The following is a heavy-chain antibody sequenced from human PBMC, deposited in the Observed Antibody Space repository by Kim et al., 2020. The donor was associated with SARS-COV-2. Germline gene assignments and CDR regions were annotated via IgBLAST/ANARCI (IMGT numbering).Heavy chain of an antibody. CDR3: ARRLYGMDV. Sequence: SYTNYADAVKGRFTISRDNAKNSLYLQMNSLRAEDTAVYYCARRLYGMDVWGQGTTVTVSS. J-gene: IGHJ6*02. V-gene: IGHV3-11*03. CDR2: SYT.